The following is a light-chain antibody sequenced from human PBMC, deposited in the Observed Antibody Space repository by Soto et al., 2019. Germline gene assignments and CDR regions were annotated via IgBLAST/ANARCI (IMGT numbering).Light chain of an antibody. J-gene: IGKJ1*01. V-gene: IGKV3-20*01. CDR1: QSVSKY. CDR3: QHYYDSPWT. CDR2: GAS. Sequence: EIVLTQSPGTLSLSPGERATLSCRASQSVSKYLAWYQQKPGQAPRVLIYGASSRATAIPDRFSVGGSGTDFTLTISRLEPEDFAVYYCQHYYDSPWTFGQGTKVEIK.